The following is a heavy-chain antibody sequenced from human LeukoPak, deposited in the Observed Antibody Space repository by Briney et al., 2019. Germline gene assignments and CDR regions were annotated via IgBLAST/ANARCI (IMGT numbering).Heavy chain of an antibody. J-gene: IGHJ4*02. CDR1: GGSISSSSYY. D-gene: IGHD3-10*01. V-gene: IGHV4-39*07. Sequence: SETLSLTCTVSGGSISSSSYYWGWIRQPPGKGLEWIGSIYYSGSTYYNPSLKSRVTISVDTSKNQFSLKLSSVTAADTAVYYCARDSAPIHYITMVRGVIDYWDQGTLVTVSS. CDR2: IYYSGST. CDR3: ARDSAPIHYITMVRGVIDY.